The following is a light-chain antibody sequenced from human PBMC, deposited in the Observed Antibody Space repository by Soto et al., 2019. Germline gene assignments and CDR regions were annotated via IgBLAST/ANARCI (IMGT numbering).Light chain of an antibody. J-gene: IGLJ2*01. CDR3: HSSDHSPVV. V-gene: IGLV6-57*01. CDR1: GGNIASNY. Sequence: NFMLTQPHSVSASPGKTVTISCTRSGGNIASNYVQWFQQRPGSSPTTVIYEDYRRPSGVPDRFSASVDSSSNSASLTISGLKTEDEADYYCHSSDHSPVVFGGGTKLTVL. CDR2: EDY.